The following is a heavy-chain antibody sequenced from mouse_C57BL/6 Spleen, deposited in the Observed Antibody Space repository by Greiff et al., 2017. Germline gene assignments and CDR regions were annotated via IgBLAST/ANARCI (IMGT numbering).Heavy chain of an antibody. Sequence: VKLMESGPELVKPGASVKISCKASGYAFSSSWMNWVKQRPGKGLEWIGRIYPGDGDTNYNGKFKGKATLTADKSSSTAYMQLSSLTSEDSAVYFCALYSNYNWGQGTTLTVSS. J-gene: IGHJ2*01. CDR3: ALYSNYN. CDR1: GYAFSSSW. CDR2: IYPGDGDT. D-gene: IGHD2-5*01. V-gene: IGHV1-82*01.